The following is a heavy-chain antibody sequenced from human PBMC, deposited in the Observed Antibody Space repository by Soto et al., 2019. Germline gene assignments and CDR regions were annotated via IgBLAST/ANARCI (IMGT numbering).Heavy chain of an antibody. D-gene: IGHD1-7*01. CDR3: ARVGKLELQGGAFDI. V-gene: IGHV4-4*07. Sequence: PSETLSLTCTVSGGSISSYYWSWIRQPAGKGLEWIGRIYTSGSTNYNPSLKSRVTMSVDTSKNQFSLKLGSVTAADTAVYYCARVGKLELQGGAFDIWGQGTMVTVSS. CDR2: IYTSGST. J-gene: IGHJ3*02. CDR1: GGSISSYY.